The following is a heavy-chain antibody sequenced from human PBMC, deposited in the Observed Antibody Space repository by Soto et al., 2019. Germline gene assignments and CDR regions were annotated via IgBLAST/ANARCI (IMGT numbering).Heavy chain of an antibody. J-gene: IGHJ6*02. CDR1: GFTFSSYS. CDR3: ARDYIGGYDFWSGYLYYYYGMDV. V-gene: IGHV3-48*02. Sequence: PGGSLRLSCAASGFTFSSYSMNWVRQAPGKXLEWVSYISSSSSTIYYADSVKGRFTISRDNAKNSLYLQMNSLRDEDTAVYYCARDYIGGYDFWSGYLYYYYGMDVWGQGTTVTVSS. D-gene: IGHD3-3*01. CDR2: ISSSSSTI.